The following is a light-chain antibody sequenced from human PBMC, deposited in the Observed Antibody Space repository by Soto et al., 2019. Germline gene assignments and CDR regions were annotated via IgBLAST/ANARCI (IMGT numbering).Light chain of an antibody. V-gene: IGLV2-14*01. J-gene: IGLJ3*02. Sequence: QSALTQPASVSGSPGRSITISCTGTSRDVGGYRYVSWYQQHPGEAPKLMIYEVSNRPSGVSNRFSGSKSGNTASLTISGLQTEDEGDYYCSSYTSNGPWVFGGGTKLTVL. CDR1: SRDVGGYRY. CDR3: SSYTSNGPWV. CDR2: EVS.